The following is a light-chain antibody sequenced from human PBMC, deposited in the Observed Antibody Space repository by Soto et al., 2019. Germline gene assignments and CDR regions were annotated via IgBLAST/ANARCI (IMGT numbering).Light chain of an antibody. CDR1: QSRGSNF. J-gene: IGKJ5*01. CDR2: ASS. Sequence: IGLTQSPCTLSLSPGERATLSCKTSQSRGSNFLAWYQHKPGQAPRLLIYASSNRATGIPDRFSGSASGTDFTLTINRLEPEDFAVYYCQLYGISPHFGHGTRLEIK. V-gene: IGKV3-20*01. CDR3: QLYGISPH.